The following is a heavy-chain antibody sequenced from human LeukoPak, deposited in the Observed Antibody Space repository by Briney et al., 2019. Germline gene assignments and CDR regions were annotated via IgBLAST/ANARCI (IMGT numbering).Heavy chain of an antibody. J-gene: IGHJ4*02. CDR2: IYYSGTT. CDR1: GGSMSSYY. Sequence: SETLSLTCTVSGGSMSSYYWTWIRQPPGKGLERVGYIYYSGTTKYNPSLKSRVTISVDTSRNQFSLKLSSVTAADTAVYYCARGNVVTVNYFDYWGQGTLVTVSS. CDR3: ARGNVVTVNYFDY. V-gene: IGHV4-59*12. D-gene: IGHD2-21*02.